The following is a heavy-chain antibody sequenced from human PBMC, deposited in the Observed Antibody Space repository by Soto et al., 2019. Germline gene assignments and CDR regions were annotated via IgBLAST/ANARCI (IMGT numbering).Heavy chain of an antibody. J-gene: IGHJ6*02. V-gene: IGHV3-30*18. CDR1: GFTFRSYG. CDR2: ISDDGNKK. CDR3: AKDDRRYAMEV. Sequence: QVQLVESGGGVVQPGRSLILSCAASGFTFRSYGIHWVRQAPGKVLEWVALISDDGNKKYYADSVKGRFTISRDNSKNTVYLQMNSLRPEDTAVYYCAKDDRRYAMEVWGQGTTVTVSS.